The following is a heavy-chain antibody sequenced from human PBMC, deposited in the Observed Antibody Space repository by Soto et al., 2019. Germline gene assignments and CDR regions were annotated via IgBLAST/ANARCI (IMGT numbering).Heavy chain of an antibody. CDR2: IYYSGST. V-gene: IGHV4-39*01. CDR1: GGSISSSSYY. J-gene: IGHJ6*02. Sequence: KPSETLSLTCTVSGGSISSSSYYWGWIRQPPGKGLEWIGSIYYSGSTYYNPSLKSRVTISVDTSKNQFSLKLSSVTAADTAVYYCARQGRITMIVVVIRKDYYYGMDVWGQGTTVTVSS. CDR3: ARQGRITMIVVVIRKDYYYGMDV. D-gene: IGHD3-22*01.